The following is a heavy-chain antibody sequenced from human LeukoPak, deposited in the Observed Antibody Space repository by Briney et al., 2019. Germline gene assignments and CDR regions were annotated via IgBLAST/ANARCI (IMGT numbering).Heavy chain of an antibody. Sequence: SETLYLTRAVYGGSLRGYYWSWIRQPPGKGLEWIGEIDHSGSTNYNPSLKSRVTISVDTSKNQFSLKLSSATAADTAVYYWASTRPRGNWGQGTLVTVSS. CDR2: IDHSGST. V-gene: IGHV4-34*01. D-gene: IGHD3-10*01. J-gene: IGHJ4*02. CDR3: ASTRPRGN. CDR1: GGSLRGYY.